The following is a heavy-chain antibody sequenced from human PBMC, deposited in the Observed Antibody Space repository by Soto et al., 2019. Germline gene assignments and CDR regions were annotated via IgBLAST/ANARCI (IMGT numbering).Heavy chain of an antibody. V-gene: IGHV3-74*01. CDR3: ARGGSLNWYFDH. CDR1: GFTFSSYW. CDR2: INSDGSST. J-gene: IGHJ2*01. Sequence: EVQLVESGGGLVQPGGSLRLSCAASGFTFSSYWMHWVRQAPGKGLVWVSRINSDGSSTSYADSVKGRFTISRDNAKTTLYLQMNRLGAEDTAVYYCARGGSLNWYFDHWGRGTLVTVSS. D-gene: IGHD1-26*01.